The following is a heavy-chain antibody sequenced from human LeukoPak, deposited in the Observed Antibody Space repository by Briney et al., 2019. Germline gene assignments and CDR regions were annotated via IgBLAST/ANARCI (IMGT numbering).Heavy chain of an antibody. D-gene: IGHD3-22*01. CDR3: ARDRSYYSDTGTDY. J-gene: IGHJ4*02. V-gene: IGHV4-61*02. Sequence: SETLSLTCTVSGVSISRGGHYWSWIRQPAGKGLEWIGRIHTIGNTNYSPSLWRRVTISVDTSKNQFSLRLHSVTAADTAVYYCARDRSYYSDTGTDYWGQGALVTVSS. CDR2: IHTIGNT. CDR1: GVSISRGGHY.